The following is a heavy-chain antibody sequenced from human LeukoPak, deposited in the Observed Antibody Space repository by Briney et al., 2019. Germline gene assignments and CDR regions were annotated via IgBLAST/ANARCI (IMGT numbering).Heavy chain of an antibody. CDR3: ARDFNYYDSSGYYY. J-gene: IGHJ4*02. V-gene: IGHV3-21*01. D-gene: IGHD3-22*01. CDR1: GFTFSSYS. Sequence: GGSLRLSCAASGFTFSSYSMNWVRQAPGKGLEWVSSISSSSSYIYYADSVEGRFTISRDNAKNSLYLQMNSLRAEDTAVYYCARDFNYYDSSGYYYWGQGTLVTVSS. CDR2: ISSSSSYI.